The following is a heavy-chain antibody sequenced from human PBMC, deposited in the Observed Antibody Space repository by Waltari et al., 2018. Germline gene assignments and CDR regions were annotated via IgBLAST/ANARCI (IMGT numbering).Heavy chain of an antibody. CDR3: ARGRYNWSH. D-gene: IGHD1-20*01. CDR2: IDHSGST. Sequence: QVQLQQWGAGLLKPSETLSLPCAVYGGSFRGYYWSWIRQPPGKGLEWIGEIDHSGSTNYNPSLKSRVTISVDTSKNQFSLKLTSVTAADTAVYYCARGRYNWSHWGQGTLVTVSS. J-gene: IGHJ4*02. V-gene: IGHV4-34*01. CDR1: GGSFRGYY.